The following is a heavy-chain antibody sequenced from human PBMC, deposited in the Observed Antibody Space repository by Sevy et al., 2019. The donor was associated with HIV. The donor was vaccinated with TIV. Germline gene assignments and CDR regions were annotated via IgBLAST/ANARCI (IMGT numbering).Heavy chain of an antibody. CDR2: FDPEDGET. D-gene: IGHD3-16*01. J-gene: IGHJ4*02. CDR1: GYTLTELS. Sequence: ASVKVSCKVSGYTLTELSMHWVRQAPGKGLEWMGGFDPEDGETIYAQKFQGRVTMTEDTSTDTANMELSSLRSEDTAVYYWATDSPGFRFQNVWGGYAWGGFDYWGQGTLVTVSS. V-gene: IGHV1-24*01. CDR3: ATDSPGFRFQNVWGGYAWGGFDY.